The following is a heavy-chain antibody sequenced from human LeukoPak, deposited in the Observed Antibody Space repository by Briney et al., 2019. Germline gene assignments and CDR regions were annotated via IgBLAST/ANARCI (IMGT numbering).Heavy chain of an antibody. V-gene: IGHV3-21*01. CDR1: GFTFSSYS. Sequence: GGSLRLSCAASGFTFSSYSMNWVRQAPGKGLEWVSSISSSSSYIYYADSVKGRFTISRDNAKNSLYLQMNSLRAEDTAVYYCARGLLWFGGLPDYWGQGTLVTVSS. J-gene: IGHJ4*02. CDR2: ISSSSSYI. CDR3: ARGLLWFGGLPDY. D-gene: IGHD3-10*01.